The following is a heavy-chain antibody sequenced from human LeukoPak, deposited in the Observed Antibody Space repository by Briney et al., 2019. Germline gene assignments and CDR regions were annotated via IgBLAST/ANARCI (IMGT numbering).Heavy chain of an antibody. V-gene: IGHV4-59*08. D-gene: IGHD5-12*01. CDR1: GGSISSHY. CDR3: ARSLGAYSAYDPFDP. Sequence: PSETLSLTCTVSGGSISSHYWNWIRQPPGKGLGWIGYIYYSGSTNYNPSLKGRVTISVDTSRTQFSLKLSSVTAADTAVYYCARSLGAYSAYDPFDPWGQGTLVTVSS. J-gene: IGHJ5*02. CDR2: IYYSGST.